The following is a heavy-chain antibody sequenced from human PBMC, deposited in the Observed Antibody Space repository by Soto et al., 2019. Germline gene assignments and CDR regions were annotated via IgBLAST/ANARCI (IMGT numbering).Heavy chain of an antibody. CDR2: IKPDGSET. V-gene: IGHV3-7*03. J-gene: IGHJ6*02. CDR3: AREKAREVAATIRRYSALDV. D-gene: IGHD6-13*01. CDR1: EFTSSIYW. Sequence: EVQLVESGGALVQPGGSLRLSCVASEFTSSIYWMTWVRQAPGKGLEWVANIKPDGSETYYLDSVKGRFTISRDNTKNLVYLQMNSLRVEDTAVYYCAREKAREVAATIRRYSALDVWGQGTTVTVSS.